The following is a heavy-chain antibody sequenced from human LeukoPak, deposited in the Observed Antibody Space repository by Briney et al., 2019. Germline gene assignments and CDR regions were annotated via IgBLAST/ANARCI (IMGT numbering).Heavy chain of an antibody. D-gene: IGHD2-15*01. CDR1: GFTFSSYT. Sequence: AGGSLRRSCAASGFTFSSYTMNWVRQAPGEGLKWVSSISSSSSYIYYEDSVKGRLTISRYNAKNSLYLQMHSLRAEDTAVYYCARDPTPRYCSGGSCYTHYGMDVWGQGTTVTVSS. CDR2: ISSSSSYI. CDR3: ARDPTPRYCSGGSCYTHYGMDV. V-gene: IGHV3-21*01. J-gene: IGHJ6*02.